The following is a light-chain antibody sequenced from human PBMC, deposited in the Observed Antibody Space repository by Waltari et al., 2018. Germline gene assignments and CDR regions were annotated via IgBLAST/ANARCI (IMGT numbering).Light chain of an antibody. V-gene: IGLV4-69*01. CDR1: SGHSTNV. CDR2: VYSDGSH. CDR3: QTGGHGTWV. J-gene: IGLJ3*02. Sequence: QLVLTQSPSASASLGASVKLTCTLSSGHSTNVIAWLQKRPEKGPRYLMKVYSDGSHNKGDRIPGRFSGSSSGAERYLTISSLQSEDEADYYCQTGGHGTWVFGGGTKLTVL.